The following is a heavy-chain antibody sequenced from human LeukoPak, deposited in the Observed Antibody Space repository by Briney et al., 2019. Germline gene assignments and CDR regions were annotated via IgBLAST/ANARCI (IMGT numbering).Heavy chain of an antibody. J-gene: IGHJ4*02. CDR1: GFTFSRHA. CDR2: ISYDGNNK. CDR3: ERADSSGYYFFDF. V-gene: IGHV3-30*14. D-gene: IGHD3-22*01. Sequence: GGSLRLSCAASGFTFSRHAMHLVRQAPGKGLEWVALISYDGNNKYYADSVKGRFTISRENAKNSLYLQMNSLRAGDTAVYYCERADSSGYYFFDFGGEGTLVTVSS.